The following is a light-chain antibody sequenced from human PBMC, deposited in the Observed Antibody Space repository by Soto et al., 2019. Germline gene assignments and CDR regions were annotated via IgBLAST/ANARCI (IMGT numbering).Light chain of an antibody. CDR3: SSYTSSSTYV. Sequence: QSALTQPASVAASPGQSITISCTGTSSDVGGYNYVSWYQQHPGKAPKVMIYEVNYRPSGVSNRFSGSKSGNTASLTISGLQTEDEADYYCSSYTSSSTYVFGTGTKLTVL. V-gene: IGLV2-14*01. J-gene: IGLJ1*01. CDR1: SSDVGGYNY. CDR2: EVN.